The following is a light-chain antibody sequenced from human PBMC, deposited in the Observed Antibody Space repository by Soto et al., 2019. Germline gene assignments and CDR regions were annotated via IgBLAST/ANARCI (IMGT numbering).Light chain of an antibody. Sequence: EFVLTQSPGTLSLSPVERATLSCRASQSVSSYLAWYHQKPGQAPRLLIYDASNRATGIPARFSGSGSGTDFTLTISRLEPEDFAVYYRQQYGSSGTFGQGTKVDIK. CDR2: DAS. CDR3: QQYGSSGT. V-gene: IGKV3-20*01. J-gene: IGKJ1*01. CDR1: QSVSSY.